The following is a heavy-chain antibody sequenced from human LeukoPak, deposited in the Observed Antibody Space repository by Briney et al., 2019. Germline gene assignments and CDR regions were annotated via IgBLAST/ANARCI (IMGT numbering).Heavy chain of an antibody. CDR2: IYPGDSDT. J-gene: IGHJ4*02. CDR3: ARGYSNYDGSYYFDY. V-gene: IGHV5-51*01. CDR1: GYSFTSYW. D-gene: IGHD4-11*01. Sequence: GESLKISCKGSGYSFTSYWIGWVRQMPGKGLEWMGIIYPGDSDTRYSPSFQGQVTISADKSISTAYMELSRLRSDDTAVYYCARGYSNYDGSYYFDYWGQGTLVTVSS.